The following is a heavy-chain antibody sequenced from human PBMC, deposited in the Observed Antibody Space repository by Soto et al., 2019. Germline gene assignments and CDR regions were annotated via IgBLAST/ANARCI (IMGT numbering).Heavy chain of an antibody. D-gene: IGHD3-22*01. CDR1: GYTFTGYY. CDR3: AGPDTFLVVIRD. CDR2: INPNSGGT. V-gene: IGHV1-2*02. Sequence: ASVKVSCKASGYTFTGYYMHWVRRAPGQGLEWMGWINPNSGGTNYAQKFQGRVTMTRDTAISTAYMELRRLRSDDTAVYYCAGPDTFLVVIRDWRQRPLVTVCS. J-gene: IGHJ4*02.